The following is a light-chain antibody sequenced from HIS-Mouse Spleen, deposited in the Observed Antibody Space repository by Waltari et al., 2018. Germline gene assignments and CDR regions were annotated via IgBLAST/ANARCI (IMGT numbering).Light chain of an antibody. Sequence: IVLTQSPGTLSLSPGESATLSCRASQSVSSSYLAWYQQKPGQAPRLLIHGASSRATGIPDRFSGSGSGTDFTLTISRLEPEDFAVYYCQQYGSSPYTFGQGTKLEIK. CDR3: QQYGSSPYT. J-gene: IGKJ2*01. CDR1: QSVSSSY. V-gene: IGKV3-20*01. CDR2: GAS.